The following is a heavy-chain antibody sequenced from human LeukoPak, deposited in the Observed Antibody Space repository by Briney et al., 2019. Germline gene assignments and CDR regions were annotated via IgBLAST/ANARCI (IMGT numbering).Heavy chain of an antibody. CDR1: GFAFSSYD. V-gene: IGHV3-13*04. D-gene: IGHD3-22*01. J-gene: IGHJ3*02. Sequence: GGSLRLSCAASGFAFSSYDMHWVRQPTGKGLEWVSGIGTTGDTYYPGSVKGRFTISRENAKNALYLQMNSLRAGDTAVYYCARGLYYYDSSGYYGDTFDIWGQGTMVIVSS. CDR2: IGTTGDT. CDR3: ARGLYYYDSSGYYGDTFDI.